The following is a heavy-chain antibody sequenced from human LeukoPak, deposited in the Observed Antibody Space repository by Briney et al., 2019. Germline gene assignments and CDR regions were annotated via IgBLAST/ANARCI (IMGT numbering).Heavy chain of an antibody. CDR2: INPNSGGT. J-gene: IGHJ5*02. Sequence: GASVKVSCKASGYTFTGYYMHWVRQAPGQGLEWMGWINPNSGGTNYAQKFQGWVTMTRDTSISTAYMELSRLRSDDTAVYYCARGHGSSIYNWFDPWGQGTLVTVSS. CDR3: ARGHGSSIYNWFDP. V-gene: IGHV1-2*04. D-gene: IGHD1-26*01. CDR1: GYTFTGYY.